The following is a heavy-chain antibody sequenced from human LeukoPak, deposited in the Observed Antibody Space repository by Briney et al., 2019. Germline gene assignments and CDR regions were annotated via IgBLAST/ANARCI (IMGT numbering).Heavy chain of an antibody. V-gene: IGHV4-31*03. D-gene: IGHD1-26*01. CDR2: INHSGST. CDR3: ARGGVGATPPFDY. CDR1: GGSISSGGYY. J-gene: IGHJ4*02. Sequence: ASQTLSLTCTVSGGSISSGGYYWSWIRQHPGKGLEWIGEINHSGSTNYNPSLKSRVTISVDTSKNQFSLKLSSVTAADTAVYYCARGGVGATPPFDYWGQGTLVTVSS.